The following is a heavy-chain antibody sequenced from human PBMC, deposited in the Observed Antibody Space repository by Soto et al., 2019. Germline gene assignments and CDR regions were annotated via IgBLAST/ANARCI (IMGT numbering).Heavy chain of an antibody. V-gene: IGHV4-34*01. J-gene: IGHJ4*02. CDR2: ISQSGNT. Sequence: PSETLSLTCSIYIGSFSGYYWSCIRHPPGKGLEWIGEISQSGNTNYSPSLKSRVSISIDTSKKQFSLNLASVSAADTAVYYCARAPKVSGSSKTRPDFWGQGTLVSVSS. CDR1: IGSFSGYY. CDR3: ARAPKVSGSSKTRPDF. D-gene: IGHD6-6*01.